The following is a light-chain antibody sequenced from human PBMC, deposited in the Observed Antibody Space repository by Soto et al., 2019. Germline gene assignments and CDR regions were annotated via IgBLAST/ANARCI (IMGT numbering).Light chain of an antibody. V-gene: IGLV2-11*01. CDR2: DVN. J-gene: IGLJ1*01. CDR3: CSYAGSSYV. Sequence: QSVLTQPRSVSGSPGQSVTISCTGTSSDVGSYDYVSWYQQHPGKAPKVMTYDVNKRPSGVPDRFSGSKSGNTASLTISGLQAEDEADYYCCSYAGSSYVFGTGTKVTVL. CDR1: SSDVGSYDY.